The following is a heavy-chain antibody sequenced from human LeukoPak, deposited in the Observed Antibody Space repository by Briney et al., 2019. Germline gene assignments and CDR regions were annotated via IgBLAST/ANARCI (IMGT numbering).Heavy chain of an antibody. J-gene: IGHJ4*02. Sequence: GGSLRLSCAASGFTFTNYWMSWVRQAPGKGLEWVASIKEGGSEKYYVDSVRGRFTISRDNAKNSVYLQMNSLRTEDTAVYYCARGPHWGQGTLVTVSS. V-gene: IGHV3-7*04. CDR2: IKEGGSEK. CDR3: ARGPH. CDR1: GFTFTNYW.